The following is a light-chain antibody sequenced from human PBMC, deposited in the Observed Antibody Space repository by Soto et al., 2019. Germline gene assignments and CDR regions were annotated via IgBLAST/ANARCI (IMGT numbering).Light chain of an antibody. CDR1: QGISNY. V-gene: IGKV1-27*01. CDR3: QKYNSAPRT. J-gene: IGKJ4*01. CDR2: AAS. Sequence: DVKMTQAPSSLSASVGDRVTITCRASQGISNYSAWYQQKPGKVPKLLIYAASILQSGVPSRFSGSVSGTDFTLTISSLQPEDVATYYCQKYNSAPRTFGGGTKVEIK.